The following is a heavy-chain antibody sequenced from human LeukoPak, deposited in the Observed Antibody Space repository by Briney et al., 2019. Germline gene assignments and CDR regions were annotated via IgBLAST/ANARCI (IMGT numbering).Heavy chain of an antibody. CDR2: IYYSGST. CDR1: GGSISNYY. V-gene: IGHV4-59*01. D-gene: IGHD6-19*01. CDR3: ARIAVAGIFDY. J-gene: IGHJ4*02. Sequence: SETLSLNSTVSGGSISNYYWSWIRQPPGKGLERIGYIYYSGSTNYNPSLKRRVTISVDTSKNQFSLKLSSVTAADTAVYYCARIAVAGIFDYWGQGTLVTVSS.